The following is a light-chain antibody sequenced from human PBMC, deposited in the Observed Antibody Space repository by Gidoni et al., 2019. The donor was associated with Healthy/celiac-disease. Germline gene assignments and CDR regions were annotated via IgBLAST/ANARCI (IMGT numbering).Light chain of an antibody. J-gene: IGKJ2*01. Sequence: DIQMTQSPSSLSASVGDRVTITCRASQSISSYLNWYQQKPGKAPKPLIYAASSWQSGGPSRFSGSGAGTDFTLTISSLQPEDFSTYYCQQSYSTSMYTFGQGTKLEIK. V-gene: IGKV1-39*01. CDR2: AAS. CDR1: QSISSY. CDR3: QQSYSTSMYT.